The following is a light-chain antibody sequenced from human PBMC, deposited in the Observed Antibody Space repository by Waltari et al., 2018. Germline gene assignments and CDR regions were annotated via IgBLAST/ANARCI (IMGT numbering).Light chain of an antibody. Sequence: QLVLTQSPSASASLGASVKLTCTLSSGHSSNIVAWHQQQPGKGPRYLMKVNSDGSHSKGDGCPDRFSGSSSGAGRYLTISTVQSEDEADYYCQTGGHGTWVFGGGTKLT. CDR1: SGHSSNI. CDR2: VNSDGSH. J-gene: IGLJ3*02. V-gene: IGLV4-69*02. CDR3: QTGGHGTWV.